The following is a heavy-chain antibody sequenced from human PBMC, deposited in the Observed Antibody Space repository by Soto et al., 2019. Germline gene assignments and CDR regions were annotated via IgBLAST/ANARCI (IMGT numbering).Heavy chain of an antibody. CDR3: ARDMVRGVYGMDV. D-gene: IGHD3-10*01. Sequence: VPLVESGGGVVQPGRSLRLSCAASGFTFSSYAMHWVRQAPGKGLEWVAVISYDGSNKYYADSVKGRFTISRDNSKNTLYLQMNSLRAEDTAVYYCARDMVRGVYGMDVWGQGTTVTVSS. CDR1: GFTFSSYA. V-gene: IGHV3-30-3*01. CDR2: ISYDGSNK. J-gene: IGHJ6*02.